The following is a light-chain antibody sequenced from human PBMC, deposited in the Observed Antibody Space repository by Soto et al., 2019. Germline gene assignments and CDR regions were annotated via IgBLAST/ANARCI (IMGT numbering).Light chain of an antibody. CDR3: QQANSFPRGGFT. CDR2: AAS. Sequence: AIRMTQSPSSLSASTGDRVTITCRASQGISSYLAWYQQKPGKAPKLLIYAASTLQSGVPSRFSGSGSGTDFTLTISCLQSEDFATYYCQQANSFPRGGFTFGPGTKVDIK. J-gene: IGKJ3*01. V-gene: IGKV1-8*01. CDR1: QGISSY.